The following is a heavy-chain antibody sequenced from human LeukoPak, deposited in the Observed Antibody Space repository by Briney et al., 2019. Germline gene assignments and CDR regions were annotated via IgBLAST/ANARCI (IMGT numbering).Heavy chain of an antibody. J-gene: IGHJ4*02. CDR3: ARLGSYFDY. CDR1: GGSINSYY. V-gene: IGHV4-59*08. Sequence: SETLSLTCTVSGGSINSYYWSWIRQPPGKGLEWIGYINYSGSVNYNPSLKSRVTISVATSKNQFSLKLSSVPAANTAVYYCARLGSYFDYWGQGTLVTVSS. CDR2: INYSGSV.